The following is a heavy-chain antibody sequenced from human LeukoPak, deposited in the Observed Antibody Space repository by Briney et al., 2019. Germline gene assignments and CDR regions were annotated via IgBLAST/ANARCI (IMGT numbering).Heavy chain of an antibody. Sequence: ASVKVSCKASRYTFTGYYIHWVRQAPGQGLEWMGWINPNSGGTNSAQQFQGRVTLTRDTSISTAYMELSRLRSDDTAVHYCARDLGYYDRLDQFDCWGQGTLVTVFS. CDR3: ARDLGYYDRLDQFDC. CDR2: INPNSGGT. V-gene: IGHV1-2*02. J-gene: IGHJ4*02. D-gene: IGHD3-22*01. CDR1: RYTFTGYY.